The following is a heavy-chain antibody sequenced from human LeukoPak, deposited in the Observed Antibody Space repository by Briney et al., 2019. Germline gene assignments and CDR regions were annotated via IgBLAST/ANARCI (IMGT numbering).Heavy chain of an antibody. V-gene: IGHV4-59*08. D-gene: IGHD4-17*01. CDR3: ARHHVGSYGEYGGPKYLQD. J-gene: IGHJ1*01. CDR1: GGSISSDY. Sequence: SETLSLTCTVSGGSISSDYWSWIRQPPGNGLEYIGYTHDSGTTKYSSSLKSRVTISVDTSRNEFSLKLSSVTAADTAVYYCARHHVGSYGEYGGPKYLQDWGQGTLVTVSS. CDR2: THDSGTT.